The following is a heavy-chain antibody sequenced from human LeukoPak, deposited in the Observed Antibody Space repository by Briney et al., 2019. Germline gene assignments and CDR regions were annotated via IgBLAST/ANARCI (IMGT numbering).Heavy chain of an antibody. CDR3: ARASPRGSYYFYGMDV. CDR2: ISTYNGNT. D-gene: IGHD3-16*01. V-gene: IGHV1-18*01. CDR1: GYTFTSNG. J-gene: IGHJ6*02. Sequence: GASVKLSCKASGYTFTSNGISWVRQAPGQGLEWMGLISTYNGNTNYAQKLQGRVTMTTDTSTSTAYMELRSLRSDDTAVYYCARASPRGSYYFYGMDVWGQGTTVTVSS.